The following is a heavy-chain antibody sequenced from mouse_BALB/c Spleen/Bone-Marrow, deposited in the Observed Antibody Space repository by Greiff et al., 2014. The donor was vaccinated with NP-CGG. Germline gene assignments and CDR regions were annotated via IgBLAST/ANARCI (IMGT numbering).Heavy chain of an antibody. J-gene: IGHJ4*01. V-gene: IGHV14-3*02. CDR1: GFNIKDTY. D-gene: IGHD2-1*01. CDR3: ARYGNGLMDY. CDR2: IDTANGNT. Sequence: EVQLQQSGAELVKPGASVKLSCTASGFNIKDTYMHWVKQRPEQGLEWVGRIDTANGNTKYDPKFQGKATITADTSSNTAYLQLSSLTSEDTAVYYCARYGNGLMDYWGQGTSVTVSS.